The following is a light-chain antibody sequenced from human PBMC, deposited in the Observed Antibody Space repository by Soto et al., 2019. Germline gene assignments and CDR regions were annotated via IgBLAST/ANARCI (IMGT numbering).Light chain of an antibody. J-gene: IGLJ1*01. Sequence: QSALTQDASVSGSPGQSITISCTGTSSDVGGYNYVSWYQQHPGTAPKLMIYDVFTRPSGISNRFSGSKSGNTASLTISALQAEDEADYYCTSWTSTSTYVFGSGTKVTVL. V-gene: IGLV2-14*01. CDR1: SSDVGGYNY. CDR3: TSWTSTSTYV. CDR2: DVF.